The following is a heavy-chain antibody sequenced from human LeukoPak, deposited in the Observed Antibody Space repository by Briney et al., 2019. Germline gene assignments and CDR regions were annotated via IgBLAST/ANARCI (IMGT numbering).Heavy chain of an antibody. D-gene: IGHD5-24*01. CDR2: ISGSGGST. J-gene: IGHJ4*02. Sequence: AISGSGGSTYYADSVKGRFTISRDNSKNTLYLQMNSLRAEDTAVYYCARDYQWLGYFDYWGQGTLVTVSS. V-gene: IGHV3-23*01. CDR3: ARDYQWLGYFDY.